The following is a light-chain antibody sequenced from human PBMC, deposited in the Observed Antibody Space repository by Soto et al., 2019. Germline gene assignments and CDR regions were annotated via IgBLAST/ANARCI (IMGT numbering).Light chain of an antibody. CDR1: QSVSNN. CDR3: QQHNNWPRT. J-gene: IGKJ1*01. Sequence: ERVMTQSPATLSVSPGERATLSCRASQSVSNNLAWYQQKPGQAPRLLIYGASTRATGIPARFSGSGSGTEFTLTISSLQPEDFAVYYCQQHNNWPRTFGQGTKV. CDR2: GAS. V-gene: IGKV3-15*01.